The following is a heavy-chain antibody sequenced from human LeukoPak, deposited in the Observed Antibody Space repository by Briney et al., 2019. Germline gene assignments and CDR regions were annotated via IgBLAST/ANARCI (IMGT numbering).Heavy chain of an antibody. Sequence: GGSLRLSCAASGFPFSSYGMYWVRQTPAKGLQWVAYLRKDATYSNYADSVRGRFTISRDNSKNTMDLQMSSLRVEDTAVYYCTSGGPTRGTLDSWGQGTLVTVSS. CDR1: GFPFSSYG. CDR2: LRKDATYS. J-gene: IGHJ4*02. CDR3: TSGGPTRGTLDS. V-gene: IGHV3-30*02. D-gene: IGHD1-26*01.